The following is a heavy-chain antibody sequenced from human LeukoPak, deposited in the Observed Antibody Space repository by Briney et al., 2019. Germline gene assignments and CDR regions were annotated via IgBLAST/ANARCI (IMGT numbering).Heavy chain of an antibody. V-gene: IGHV3-33*01. J-gene: IGHJ3*02. D-gene: IGHD6-13*01. CDR3: ARDLYSSSWYGAFDI. Sequence: GGSLRLSCAASGFTFSSYGMHWVREAPGKGLEWVAVIWYDGSNKYYADSVKGRFTISRDNSKNTLYLQMNSLRAEDTAVYYCARDLYSSSWYGAFDIWGQGAMVTVSS. CDR1: GFTFSSYG. CDR2: IWYDGSNK.